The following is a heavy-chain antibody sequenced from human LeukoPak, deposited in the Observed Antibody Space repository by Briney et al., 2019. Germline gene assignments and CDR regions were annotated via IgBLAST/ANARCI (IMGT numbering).Heavy chain of an antibody. V-gene: IGHV3-48*01. CDR1: GFSFRSYS. Sequence: GGSLRLSCAASGFSFRSYSMNWVRQAPGKGLEWVSYISAGSSTIYYADSVKGRFTISRDNAKNSLYLQMNSLRAEDTAVYYCARDHVRGSYSYWGQGTLVTVSS. CDR3: ARDHVRGSYSY. CDR2: ISAGSSTI. J-gene: IGHJ4*02. D-gene: IGHD1-26*01.